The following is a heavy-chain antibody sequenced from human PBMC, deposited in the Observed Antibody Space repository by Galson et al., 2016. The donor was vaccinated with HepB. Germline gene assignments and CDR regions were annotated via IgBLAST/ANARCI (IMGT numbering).Heavy chain of an antibody. Sequence: SLRLSCAASGFTISSYGIHWVRQVPGKALEWVALIWHDESNKFYADSVKGRFTVSRDNSKDTLYLQLNSLRVDDTAVYYCARATYMIRQDPDTVDAWGQGTMVIVSS. CDR1: GFTISSYG. D-gene: IGHD3-16*01. CDR3: ARATYMIRQDPDTVDA. V-gene: IGHV3-33*08. CDR2: IWHDESNK. J-gene: IGHJ3*01.